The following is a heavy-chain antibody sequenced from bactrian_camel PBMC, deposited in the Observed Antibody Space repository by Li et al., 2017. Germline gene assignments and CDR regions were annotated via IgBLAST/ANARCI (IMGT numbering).Heavy chain of an antibody. V-gene: IGHV3S53*01. CDR3: AGEQNGGCRASAAFGV. Sequence: HVQLVESGGGSVQPGQSLRLTCTFSETRYCMGWFRQPPGKDREGVAVMDSLGRTKYADSVNGRFTISKGNRKTILYLEMHNLKPEDTGVYYCAGEQNGGCRASAAFGVWGQGTQVTVS. CDR1: ETRYC. CDR2: MDSLGRT. D-gene: IGHD7*01. J-gene: IGHJ6*01.